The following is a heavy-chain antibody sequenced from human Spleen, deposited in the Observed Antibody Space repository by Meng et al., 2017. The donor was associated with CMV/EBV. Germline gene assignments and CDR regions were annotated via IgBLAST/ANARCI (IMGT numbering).Heavy chain of an antibody. J-gene: IGHJ4*02. CDR1: GGSVSSGSYY. Sequence: SGGSVSSGSYYWSWIRQPPGKGLEWIGYIYYSGSTNYNPSLKSRVTISVDTSKNQFSLKLSSVTAADTAVYYCARDPSGYSYGVGYWGQGTLVTVSS. CDR2: IYYSGST. CDR3: ARDPSGYSYGVGY. D-gene: IGHD5-18*01. V-gene: IGHV4-61*01.